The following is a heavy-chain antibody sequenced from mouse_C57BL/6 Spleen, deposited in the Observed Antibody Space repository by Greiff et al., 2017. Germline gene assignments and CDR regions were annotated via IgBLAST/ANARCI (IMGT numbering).Heavy chain of an antibody. CDR3: AREVDGSSSYGYIDD. Sequence: QVQLQQSGAELVKPGASVKLSCKASGYTFTSYWMHWVKQRPGQGLEWIGKIHPNSGSTNYHEQFKSKATLTVDKSCDTAYMQHCRLTSADSAVYYCAREVDGSSSYGYIDDWGTGTTVTVSS. D-gene: IGHD1-1*01. CDR1: GYTFTSYW. V-gene: IGHV1-64*01. CDR2: IHPNSGST. J-gene: IGHJ1*03.